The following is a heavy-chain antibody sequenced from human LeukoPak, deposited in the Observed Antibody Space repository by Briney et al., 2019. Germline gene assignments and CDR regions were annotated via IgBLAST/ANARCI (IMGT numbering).Heavy chain of an antibody. D-gene: IGHD1-1*01. CDR3: TREDDNSYDAFDI. Sequence: ASVKVSCKASGSTFTRSYIHWLRHALAPGLERMGWINADSGATNYAQKLRGWCTVTRDTSISTAYMELSRLRSEDTAMYECTREDDNSYDAFDIWSQGTMVTVSS. J-gene: IGHJ3*02. CDR2: INADSGAT. V-gene: IGHV1-2*04. CDR1: GSTFTRSY.